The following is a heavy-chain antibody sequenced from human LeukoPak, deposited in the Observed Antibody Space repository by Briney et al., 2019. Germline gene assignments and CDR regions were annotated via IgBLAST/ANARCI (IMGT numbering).Heavy chain of an antibody. CDR2: ISPSGGST. J-gene: IGHJ4*02. V-gene: IGHV1-46*01. D-gene: IGHD4-23*01. CDR3: ARARGGIRWGFDY. CDR1: GYTFTSYY. Sequence: ASVKVSRKASGYTFTSYYMHWVRQAPGQGLEWMGIISPSGGSTTYAQKFQGRVTITRNTSISTAYMELSSLRSEDTAVYYCARARGGIRWGFDYWGQGTLVTVSS.